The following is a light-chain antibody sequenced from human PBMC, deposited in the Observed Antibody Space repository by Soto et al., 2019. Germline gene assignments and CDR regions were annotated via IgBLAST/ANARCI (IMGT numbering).Light chain of an antibody. CDR1: QSVSSSY. CDR2: GAS. V-gene: IGKV3-20*01. J-gene: IGKJ4*01. Sequence: EIVLTQSPGTLSLSPGERATLSCRASQSVSSSYLAWYQQKPGQAPRLLIYGASSSATGIPDRFSGSGSGTDFTLTISRLEPEYFAVYYCQEYDSSPLTFGGGTKVEIK. CDR3: QEYDSSPLT.